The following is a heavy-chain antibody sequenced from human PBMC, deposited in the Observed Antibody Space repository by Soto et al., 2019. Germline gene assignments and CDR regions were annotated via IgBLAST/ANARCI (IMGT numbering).Heavy chain of an antibody. CDR3: ARAKIVVVTDPAFDI. V-gene: IGHV4-31*03. J-gene: IGHJ3*02. CDR2: IYYSGST. Sequence: QVQLQESGPGLVKPSQTLSLTCTVSGGSISSGGYYWSWIRQHPGKGLEWVGYIYYSGSTYYNPSLKSRVTISVDTSKNQFSLKLSSVTAADTAVYYCARAKIVVVTDPAFDIWGQGTMVTVSS. CDR1: GGSISSGGYY. D-gene: IGHD2-21*02.